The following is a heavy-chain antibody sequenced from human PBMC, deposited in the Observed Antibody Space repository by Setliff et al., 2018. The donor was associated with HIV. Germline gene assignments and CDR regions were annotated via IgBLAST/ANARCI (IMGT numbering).Heavy chain of an antibody. D-gene: IGHD3-22*01. Sequence: GGSLRLSCAASGFDLSFYEMNWVRQAPGKGLEWVAYISAHDNTIFYADSVKGRFTISRDNSKNTLYLQMNSLRAEDTAVYYCARGYYDSNYGYYYYMDVWGKGTTVTVSS. J-gene: IGHJ6*03. CDR2: ISAHDNTI. CDR1: GFDLSFYE. V-gene: IGHV3-48*03. CDR3: ARGYYDSNYGYYYYMDV.